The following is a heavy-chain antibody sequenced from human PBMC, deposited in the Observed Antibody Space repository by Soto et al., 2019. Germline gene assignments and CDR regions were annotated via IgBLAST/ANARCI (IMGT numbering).Heavy chain of an antibody. CDR3: ASCPSGWFSYFDY. Sequence: EVQLLESGGGLVQPGGSLRLSCAASGFSFSNYGMGWVRQAPGKGLEWVSAISGSGSTTSYADSVKGRFTISRDNSKNTLYLQIHSLRADDTAVYYCASCPSGWFSYFDYWGQGTLVTVAS. CDR2: ISGSGSTT. D-gene: IGHD6-19*01. CDR1: GFSFSNYG. V-gene: IGHV3-23*01. J-gene: IGHJ4*02.